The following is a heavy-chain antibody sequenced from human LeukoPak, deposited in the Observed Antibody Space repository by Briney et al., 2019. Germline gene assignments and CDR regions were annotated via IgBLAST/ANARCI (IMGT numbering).Heavy chain of an antibody. CDR2: IRSDGSNK. CDR3: AGDYGDSVRFDP. CDR1: GFTFGSYG. D-gene: IGHD4-17*01. Sequence: GGSLRLSCAASGFTFGSYGMHWVRQAPGKGLEWVTFIRSDGSNKYYADSVKGRFTISRDNSKNTLYLQMNTLIADDTAVYYCAGDYGDSVRFDPWGQGTLVTVFS. J-gene: IGHJ5*02. V-gene: IGHV3-30*02.